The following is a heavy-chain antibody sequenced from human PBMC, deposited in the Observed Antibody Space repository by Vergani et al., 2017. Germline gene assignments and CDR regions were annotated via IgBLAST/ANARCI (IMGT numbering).Heavy chain of an antibody. CDR1: GFTFSDHY. D-gene: IGHD1-1*01. Sequence: LEESGGGSVNPGGSLRLSCAASGFTFSDHYMSCIRQAPGKGLEWVSHISPGASTVSYTDSVRGRFTVSRDNDNNSLTLDMTTLRVEDTAVYYCAKNPGISTTRHYYAMDVWGQGTTVTASS. V-gene: IGHV3-11*04. CDR2: ISPGASTV. J-gene: IGHJ6*02. CDR3: AKNPGISTTRHYYAMDV.